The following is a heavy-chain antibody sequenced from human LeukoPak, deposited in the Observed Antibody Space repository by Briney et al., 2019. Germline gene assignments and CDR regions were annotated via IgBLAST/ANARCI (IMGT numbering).Heavy chain of an antibody. J-gene: IGHJ6*03. Sequence: GGSLRLSCAASGFTVSGNYMNWVRQAPGKGLEWVSSISSSSSYIYYADSVKGRFTISRDNAKNSLYLQMNSLRAEDTAVYYCARDYPPTFGVVIRSHYYYYYMDVWGKGTTVTVSS. CDR3: ARDYPPTFGVVIRSHYYYYYMDV. CDR2: ISSSSSYI. CDR1: GFTVSGNY. D-gene: IGHD3-3*01. V-gene: IGHV3-21*01.